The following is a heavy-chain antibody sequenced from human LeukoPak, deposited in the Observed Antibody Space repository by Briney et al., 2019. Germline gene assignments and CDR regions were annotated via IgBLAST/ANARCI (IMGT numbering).Heavy chain of an antibody. D-gene: IGHD3-22*01. CDR3: AKAPYYYDSSGPSGAFDI. CDR2: ISGSGGST. Sequence: GGSLRLSCAASGFTFSSYAMSWVRQAPGKGLEWVSAISGSGGSTYYADSVKGRFIISRDNSKNTLYLQMNSLRAEDTAVYYCAKAPYYYDSSGPSGAFDIWGQGTMVTVSS. CDR1: GFTFSSYA. J-gene: IGHJ3*02. V-gene: IGHV3-23*01.